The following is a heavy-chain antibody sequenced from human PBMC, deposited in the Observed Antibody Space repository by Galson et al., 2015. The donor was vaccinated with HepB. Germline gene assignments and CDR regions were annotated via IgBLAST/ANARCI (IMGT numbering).Heavy chain of an antibody. CDR3: ARDRGIPSYMDV. CDR1: GGTFSSYA. CDR2: IIPIFGTA. J-gene: IGHJ6*03. Sequence: SVKVSCKASGGTFSSYAISWVRQAPGQGLEWMGGIIPIFGTANYAQKFQGRVTITADESTSTAYMELSSLRSEDTAVYYCARDRGIPSYMDVWGKGTTVTVSS. V-gene: IGHV1-69*13. D-gene: IGHD3-10*01.